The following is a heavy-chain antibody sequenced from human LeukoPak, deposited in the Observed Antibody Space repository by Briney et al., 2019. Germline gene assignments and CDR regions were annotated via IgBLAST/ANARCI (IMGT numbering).Heavy chain of an antibody. J-gene: IGHJ5*02. Sequence: ASVKVSCKASGYTFTSDDINGVRQAPGQGHEWMGWMNPNSGNTGYAQKFQGRVTMTRNTSISTAYMELSSLRSEDTAVYYCARGQYYDFWSGYYPGEFDPWGQGTLVTVSS. CDR3: ARGQYYDFWSGYYPGEFDP. CDR1: GYTFTSDD. D-gene: IGHD3-3*01. V-gene: IGHV1-8*01. CDR2: MNPNSGNT.